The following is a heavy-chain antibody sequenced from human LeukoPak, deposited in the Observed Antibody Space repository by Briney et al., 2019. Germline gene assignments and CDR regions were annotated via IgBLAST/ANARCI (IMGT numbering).Heavy chain of an antibody. CDR3: ARVPFVVMGDTGNWFDP. CDR2: IHPRTGNP. CDR1: GYTFTNYA. V-gene: IGHV7-4-1*01. J-gene: IGHJ5*02. D-gene: IGHD2-8*01. Sequence: ASVKVSCKASGYTFTNYAMNWGRQAPGQRVEWMGLIHPRTGNPTYTQGFTGRFVFSLDTSVSTAYLQIRRLKAEDTAVYYCARVPFVVMGDTGNWFDPWGQGTLVTVSS.